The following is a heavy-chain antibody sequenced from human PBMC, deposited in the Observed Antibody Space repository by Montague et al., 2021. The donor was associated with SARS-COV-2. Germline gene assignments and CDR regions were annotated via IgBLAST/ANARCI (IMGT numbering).Heavy chain of an antibody. CDR1: GFTFSSYP. V-gene: IGHV3-30*04. D-gene: IGHD1-26*01. J-gene: IGHJ4*02. Sequence: SLRLSCAVSGFTFSSYPMHWVRQAPGKGLEWLAVISYDATTYYHADSVRGRFSISRDDSQSTLCLQMHSLRAEDTAIYYCARDNVRGSPDYLDYWGQGTLVTVSS. CDR2: ISYDATTY. CDR3: ARDNVRGSPDYLDY.